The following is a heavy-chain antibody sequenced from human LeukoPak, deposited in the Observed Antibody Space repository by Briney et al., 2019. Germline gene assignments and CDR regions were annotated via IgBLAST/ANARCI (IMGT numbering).Heavy chain of an antibody. Sequence: GGSLRLSCAASGLAFSGCAMSWVRQAPGKGLEWVSGISGSGGSVYYADSVKGRFTISRDNSKNILYLQMKNLRVEHTAVYYCAKHIVAGISYYFEHWGQGIPVTVSS. V-gene: IGHV3-23*01. CDR2: ISGSGGSV. CDR3: AKHIVAGISYYFEH. J-gene: IGHJ4*02. D-gene: IGHD6-19*01. CDR1: GLAFSGCA.